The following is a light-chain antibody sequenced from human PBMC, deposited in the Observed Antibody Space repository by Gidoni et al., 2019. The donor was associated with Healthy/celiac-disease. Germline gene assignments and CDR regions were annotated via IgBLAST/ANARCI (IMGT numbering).Light chain of an antibody. CDR3: QQSYSTPKT. V-gene: IGKV1-39*01. Sequence: GVSVSITCRASQSISSYLNWYQQKPGKAPKLLIYGASSLQSGVPSRFSGSGSGTDFTLTISSLQPEDFVTYYCQQSYSTPKTFGQGTKVEI. J-gene: IGKJ1*01. CDR1: QSISSY. CDR2: GAS.